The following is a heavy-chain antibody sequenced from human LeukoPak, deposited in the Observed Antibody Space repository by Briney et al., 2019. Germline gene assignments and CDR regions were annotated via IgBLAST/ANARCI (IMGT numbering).Heavy chain of an antibody. Sequence: SETLSLTCAVYGGSFSGYYWSWIRQPPGKGLGWIGEINHSGSTNYNPSLKSRVTISVDTSKNQFSLKLSSVTAADTAVYYCARGVPLGFDPWGQGTLVTVSS. CDR1: GGSFSGYY. J-gene: IGHJ5*02. CDR3: ARGVPLGFDP. D-gene: IGHD6-13*01. CDR2: INHSGST. V-gene: IGHV4-34*01.